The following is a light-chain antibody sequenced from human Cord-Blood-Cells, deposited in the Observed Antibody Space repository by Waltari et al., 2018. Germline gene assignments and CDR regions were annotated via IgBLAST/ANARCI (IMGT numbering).Light chain of an antibody. CDR2: RNN. CDR3: AAWDDSLTGWV. J-gene: IGLJ3*02. CDR1: SSNIGSNT. V-gene: IGLV1-44*01. Sequence: QSVLTQPPSASGTPGQRVTISRSGSSSNIGSNTVNWYQQLPGTAPKLLSYRNNQRPSGVPDRFSGSKSGTSASLAISGLQSEDEADYYCAAWDDSLTGWVFGGGTKLTVL.